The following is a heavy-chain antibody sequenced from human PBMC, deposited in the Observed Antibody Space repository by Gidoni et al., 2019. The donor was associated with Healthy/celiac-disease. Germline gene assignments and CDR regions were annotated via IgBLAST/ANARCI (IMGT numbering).Heavy chain of an antibody. Sequence: EVQLVESGGGLVKPGGSLRLSWAASGFTFSRYSMNWVRQAPGKGLEWVSSISSSSSYIYYADSVKGRFTISRDNAKNSLYLQMNSLRAEDTAVYYCARDPAYCGGDCYPSSYWYFDLWGRGTLVTVSS. CDR3: ARDPAYCGGDCYPSSYWYFDL. CDR1: GFTFSRYS. D-gene: IGHD2-21*01. V-gene: IGHV3-21*01. J-gene: IGHJ2*01. CDR2: ISSSSSYI.